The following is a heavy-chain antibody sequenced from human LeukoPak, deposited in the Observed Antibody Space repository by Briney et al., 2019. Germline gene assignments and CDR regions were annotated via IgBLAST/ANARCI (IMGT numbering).Heavy chain of an antibody. Sequence: PSETLSLTCTVSGGSINSSSYYWGWIRQPPVKGLEWIGSIYYSGSTYYNPSLKSRVTISVDTSKNQFSLKLSSVTAADTAVYYCATVDPVLRYFDWALWGQGTLVTVSS. CDR2: IYYSGST. CDR3: ATVDPVLRYFDWAL. J-gene: IGHJ4*02. V-gene: IGHV4-39*07. D-gene: IGHD3-9*01. CDR1: GGSINSSSYY.